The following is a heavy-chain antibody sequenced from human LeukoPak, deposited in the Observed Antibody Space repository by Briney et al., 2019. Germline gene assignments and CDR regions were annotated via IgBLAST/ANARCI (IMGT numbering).Heavy chain of an antibody. CDR3: ARGEYYDSSGYYY. J-gene: IGHJ4*02. V-gene: IGHV4-59*01. CDR2: IYYSGST. Sequence: SETLSLTCTVSGGSISSYYWSWIRQPPGKGLEWIGYIYYSGSTNYNPSLKSRVTISADTSKNQFSLKLSSVTAADTAVYCCARGEYYDSSGYYYWGQGTLVTVSS. D-gene: IGHD3-22*01. CDR1: GGSISSYY.